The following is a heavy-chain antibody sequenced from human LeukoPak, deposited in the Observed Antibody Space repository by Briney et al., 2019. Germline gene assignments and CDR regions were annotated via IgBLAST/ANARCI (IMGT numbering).Heavy chain of an antibody. J-gene: IGHJ3*02. CDR3: ASQKAFDWLSLGAFDI. CDR1: GGSISSYY. V-gene: IGHV4-59*08. D-gene: IGHD3-9*01. Sequence: SETLSLTCTVSGGSISSYYWSWIRQPPGKGLEWIGYIYYSGSTNYNPSLKSRVTISVDTSMNQFSLKLSSVTAADTAVYYCASQKAFDWLSLGAFDIWGQGTMVTVSS. CDR2: IYYSGST.